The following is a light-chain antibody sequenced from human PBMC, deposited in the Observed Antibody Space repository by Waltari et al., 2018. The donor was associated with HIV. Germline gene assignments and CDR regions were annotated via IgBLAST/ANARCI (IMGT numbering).Light chain of an antibody. Sequence: QSALTQPPSASGSPGQSVTISCTGTRSDLINYNYVSWYQQYPGKAPKLIIFEVTKRPVGGPDRFSGSESGDTASLTVSGLQAEDEADYYCSSYAGSDNPYGFGSGTKVTVL. CDR3: SSYAGSDNPYG. CDR2: EVT. CDR1: RSDLINYNY. V-gene: IGLV2-8*01. J-gene: IGLJ1*01.